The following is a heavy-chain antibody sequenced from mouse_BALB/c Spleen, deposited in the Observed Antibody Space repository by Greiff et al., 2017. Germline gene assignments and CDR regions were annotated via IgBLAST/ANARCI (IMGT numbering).Heavy chain of an antibody. CDR1: GYTFTSYW. CDR2: IDPSDSET. V-gene: IGHV1-69*02. J-gene: IGHJ4*01. Sequence: QVQLQQPGAELVKPGAPVKLSCKASGYTFTSYWMNWVKQRPGRGLEWIGRIDPSDSETHYNQKFKDKATLTVDKSSSTAYIQLSSLTSEDSAVYCCARDGNYAMDYWGQGTSVTVSS. CDR3: ARDGNYAMDY. D-gene: IGHD2-1*01.